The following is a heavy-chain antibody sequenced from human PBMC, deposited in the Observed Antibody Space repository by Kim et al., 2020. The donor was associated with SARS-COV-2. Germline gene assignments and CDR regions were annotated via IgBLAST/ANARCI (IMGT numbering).Heavy chain of an antibody. V-gene: IGHV3-33*01. CDR2: IWYDGSNK. D-gene: IGHD3-16*01. Sequence: GGSLRLSCAASGFTFSSYGMHWVRQAPGKGLEWVAVIWYDGSNKYYADSVKGRFTISRDNSKNTLYLQMNSLRVEDTAVYYCARGEGWRDYGDSNGMDVWGQGTTVTVSS. CDR3: ARGEGWRDYGDSNGMDV. CDR1: GFTFSSYG. J-gene: IGHJ6*02.